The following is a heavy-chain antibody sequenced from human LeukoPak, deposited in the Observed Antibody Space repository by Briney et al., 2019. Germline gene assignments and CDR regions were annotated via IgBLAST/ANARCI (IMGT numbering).Heavy chain of an antibody. CDR3: ARNRRGMITFGGVIVTRGFDY. J-gene: IGHJ4*02. CDR1: GYDFASFW. V-gene: IGHV5-51*01. D-gene: IGHD3-16*02. Sequence: GESLKISCKGSGYDFASFWIGWVRQMPGKGLEWMGIIYPGDSDTRYSPSFQGQVTISADKSISTAYLQWSSLKASDTAMYYCARNRRGMITFGGVIVTRGFDYWGQGTLVTVSS. CDR2: IYPGDSDT.